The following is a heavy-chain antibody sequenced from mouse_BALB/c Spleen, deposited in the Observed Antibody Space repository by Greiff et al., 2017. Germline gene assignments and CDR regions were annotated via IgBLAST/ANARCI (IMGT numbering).Heavy chain of an antibody. J-gene: IGHJ1*01. V-gene: IGHV10-1*02. D-gene: IGHD4-1*01. CDR1: GFTFNTYA. Sequence: EVQLQESGGGLVQPKGSLKLSCAASGFTFNTYAMNWVRQAPGKGLEWVARIRSKSNNYATYYADSVKDRFTISRDDSQSMLYLQMNNLKTEDTAMYYCVRHWDWYFDVWGAGTTVTVSS. CDR3: VRHWDWYFDV. CDR2: IRSKSNNYAT.